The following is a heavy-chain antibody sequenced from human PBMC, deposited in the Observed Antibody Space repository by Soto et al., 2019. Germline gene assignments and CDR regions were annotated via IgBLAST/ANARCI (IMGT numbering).Heavy chain of an antibody. CDR1: GNDDFGMYW. V-gene: IGHV5-51*01. CDR3: ARIIGYCRNNDCSWTFDI. CDR2: FYPGDSTS. J-gene: IGHJ3*02. D-gene: IGHD2-2*03. Sequence: GECLKISCQASGNDDFGMYWIAWVRQKPGKGLEWMGTFYPGDSTSTYSPSFQGQVTISVDKSISTAYLHLSSLKASDTAMSYCARIIGYCRNNDCSWTFDIWGQGTTVTVSS.